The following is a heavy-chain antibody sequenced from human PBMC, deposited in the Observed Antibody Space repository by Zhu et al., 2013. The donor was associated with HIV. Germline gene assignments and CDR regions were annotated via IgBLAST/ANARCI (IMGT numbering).Heavy chain of an antibody. CDR1: GYTFTSYD. CDR3: ARGYDFWSGYYLGYYYYGMDV. V-gene: IGHV1-8*01. J-gene: IGHJ6*02. D-gene: IGHD3-3*01. CDR2: MNPNSGNT. Sequence: QVQLVQSGAEVKKPGSSVKVSCKASGYTFTSYDINWVRQATGQGLEWMGWMNPNSGNTGYAQKFQGRVTMTRNTSISTAYMELSSLRSEDTAVYYCARGYDFWSGYYLGYYYYGMDVWGQGTTVTVSS.